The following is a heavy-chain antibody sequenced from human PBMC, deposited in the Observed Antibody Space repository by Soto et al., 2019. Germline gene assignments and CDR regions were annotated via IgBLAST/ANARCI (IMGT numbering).Heavy chain of an antibody. Sequence: GASVKVSCKASGYTFTSYGISWVRQAPGQGLEWMGWISAYNGNTNYAQKLQGRVTMTTDTSTSTAYMELRSLRSDDTAVYYCARDQAPDAVVVTAIPPDYWGQGTLVTVSS. D-gene: IGHD2-21*02. CDR3: ARDQAPDAVVVTAIPPDY. CDR1: GYTFTSYG. J-gene: IGHJ4*02. CDR2: ISAYNGNT. V-gene: IGHV1-18*01.